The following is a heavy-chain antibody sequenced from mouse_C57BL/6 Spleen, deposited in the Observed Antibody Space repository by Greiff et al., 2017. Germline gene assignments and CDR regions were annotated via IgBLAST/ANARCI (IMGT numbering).Heavy chain of an antibody. CDR3: ARDYYGSSSFDY. V-gene: IGHV3-6*01. CDR1: GYSITSGYY. Sequence: EVKLQESGPGLVKPSQSLSLTCSVTGYSITSGYYWNWIRQFPGNKLEWMGYISYDGSNNYNPSLKNRISITRDTSKNQFFLKLNSVTTEDTATYYGARDYYGSSSFDYWGQGTTLTVSS. J-gene: IGHJ2*01. D-gene: IGHD1-1*01. CDR2: ISYDGSN.